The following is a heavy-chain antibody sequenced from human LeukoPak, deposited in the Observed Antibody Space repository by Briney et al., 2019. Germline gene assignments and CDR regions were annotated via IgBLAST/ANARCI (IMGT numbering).Heavy chain of an antibody. CDR1: GFTFSTYG. CDR2: VWYDGSNK. V-gene: IGHV3-33*01. CDR3: ARIPWVGELLGGDY. D-gene: IGHD3-10*01. J-gene: IGHJ4*02. Sequence: GWSLRLSCAASGFTFSTYGMHWVRQAPGKGLEWLAAVWYDGSNKYYADSVKGRFTISRDNSKNTLYLQMNSLRADDTAVYYCARIPWVGELLGGDYWGQGTLVTVSS.